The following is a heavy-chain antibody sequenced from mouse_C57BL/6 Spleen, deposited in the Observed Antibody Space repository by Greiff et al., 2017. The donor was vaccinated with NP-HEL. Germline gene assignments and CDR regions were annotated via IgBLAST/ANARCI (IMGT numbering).Heavy chain of an antibody. CDR2: IWSGGST. Sequence: VQLQQSGPGLVQPSQSLSITCTVSGFSLTSYGVHWVRQSPGKGLEWLGVIWSGGSTDYNAAFISRLSISKDNSKSQVFFKMNSLQADDTAIYYCARIPFTTVVASGGYYAMDYWGQGTSVTVSS. V-gene: IGHV2-2*01. CDR1: GFSLTSYG. CDR3: ARIPFTTVVASGGYYAMDY. D-gene: IGHD1-1*01. J-gene: IGHJ4*01.